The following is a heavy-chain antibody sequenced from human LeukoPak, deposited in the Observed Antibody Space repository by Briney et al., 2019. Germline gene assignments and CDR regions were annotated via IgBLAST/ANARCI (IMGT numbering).Heavy chain of an antibody. J-gene: IGHJ6*03. CDR1: GYTLTKLS. V-gene: IGHV1-69*13. Sequence: GASVKVSCKVSGYTLTKLSMHWVRQAPGKGLEWMGGIIPIFGTANYAQKFQGRVTITADESTSTAYMELSSLRSEDTAVYYCARLRSSGWPYYYYYYMDVWGKGTTVTISS. D-gene: IGHD6-19*01. CDR3: ARLRSSGWPYYYYYYMDV. CDR2: IIPIFGTA.